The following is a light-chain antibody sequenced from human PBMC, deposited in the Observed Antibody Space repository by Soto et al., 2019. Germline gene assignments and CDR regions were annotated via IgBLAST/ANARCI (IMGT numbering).Light chain of an antibody. CDR1: QSVSSSY. Sequence: EIVLTQSPGTLSLSPGERATLSCRASQSVSSSYLAWYQQKPGQAPRLLIYDASSRATGIPDRFSGSVSGTDFTLTISRLEPDDFAVYYCQQFGSSLYTFGQGTKLEIK. CDR2: DAS. J-gene: IGKJ2*01. V-gene: IGKV3-20*01. CDR3: QQFGSSLYT.